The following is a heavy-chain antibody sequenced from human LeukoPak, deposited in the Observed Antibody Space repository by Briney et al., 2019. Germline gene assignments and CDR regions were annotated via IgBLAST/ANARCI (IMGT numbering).Heavy chain of an antibody. CDR2: INASGST. Sequence: SETLSLTCTVYGGSFSGYSWTWIRQPPGKGLEWIGEINASGSTNYKPSLKSRVTISGDKSKNQFSLYLNSVTAADTAMYYCARRRWLDYWGQGTLVTVSS. CDR1: GGSFSGYS. V-gene: IGHV4-34*01. D-gene: IGHD4-23*01. CDR3: ARRRWLDY. J-gene: IGHJ4*02.